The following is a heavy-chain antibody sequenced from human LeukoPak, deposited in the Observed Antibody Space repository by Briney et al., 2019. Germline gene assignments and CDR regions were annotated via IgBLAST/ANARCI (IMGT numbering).Heavy chain of an antibody. CDR2: INHSGST. CDR3: AREGKWLRGPDAFDI. D-gene: IGHD5-12*01. J-gene: IGHJ3*02. Sequence: SETLSLTCAVYGGSFSGYYWSWIRQPPGKGLEWIGEINHSGSTNYNPSLKSRVTISVDTSKNQFSLQLNSVTPEDTAVYYCAREGKWLRGPDAFDIWGQGTMVTVSS. CDR1: GGSFSGYY. V-gene: IGHV4-34*01.